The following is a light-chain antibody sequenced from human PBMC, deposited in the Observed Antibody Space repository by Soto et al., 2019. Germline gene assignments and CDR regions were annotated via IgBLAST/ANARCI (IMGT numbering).Light chain of an antibody. CDR1: QSVSSN. Sequence: EILMTQSPATLSVSAGERATLSCRASQSVSSNLAWYQQKPGQAPRLLIYGASTRATGIPARFSGSGSGTDFTLTISSLEPEDFAVYYCQQRSNWPLTFGGGTKVDIK. J-gene: IGKJ4*01. V-gene: IGKV3-11*01. CDR3: QQRSNWPLT. CDR2: GAS.